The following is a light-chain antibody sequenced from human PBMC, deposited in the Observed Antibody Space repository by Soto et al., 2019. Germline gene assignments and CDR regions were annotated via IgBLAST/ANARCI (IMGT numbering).Light chain of an antibody. J-gene: IGKJ4*01. CDR2: DAS. Sequence: EIVLTQSPATLSLSPGERATLSCRATQNIGSYLAWYQHRPGQAPRLLIYDASNRATGIPDRFSGSGSGTDFTLTINSLEPEDFAVYYCRPRGDWLTFGGGTRVEIK. V-gene: IGKV3-11*01. CDR1: QNIGSY. CDR3: RPRGDWLT.